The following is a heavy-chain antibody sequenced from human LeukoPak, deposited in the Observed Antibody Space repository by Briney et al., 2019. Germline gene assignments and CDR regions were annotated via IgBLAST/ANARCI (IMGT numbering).Heavy chain of an antibody. J-gene: IGHJ4*02. V-gene: IGHV5-51*01. Sequence: GESLKISCKGSGYSFATYWIGWVRQMPGKGLEWMGIIYPGDSDTRYSPSFQGQVTISVDKSINTAYLQWSSLEASDTAMYYCASRKKGMATTGFDYWGQGTLVTVSS. D-gene: IGHD5-24*01. CDR3: ASRKKGMATTGFDY. CDR2: IYPGDSDT. CDR1: GYSFATYW.